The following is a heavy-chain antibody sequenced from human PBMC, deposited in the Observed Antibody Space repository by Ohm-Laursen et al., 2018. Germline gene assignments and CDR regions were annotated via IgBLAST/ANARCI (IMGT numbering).Heavy chain of an antibody. CDR1: GFTFSSYG. D-gene: IGHD2-15*01. V-gene: IGHV3-30*03. CDR3: ARTLRGGSCYRCY. J-gene: IGHJ4*02. CDR2: ISNDGSNK. Sequence: SLRLSCAASGFTFSSYGMHWVRQAPGKGLEWAAFISNDGSNKYYAESVKGRFTISRDTSKNTLYLQMNSLRDEDTAVYYCARTLRGGSCYRCYWGQGTLVTVSS.